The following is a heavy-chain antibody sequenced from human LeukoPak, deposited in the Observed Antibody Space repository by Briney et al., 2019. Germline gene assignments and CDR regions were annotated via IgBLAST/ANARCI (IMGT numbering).Heavy chain of an antibody. CDR1: GFTFSAYT. Sequence: GGSLRLSCAASGFTFSAYTMNWVRQAPGKGLEWVSYMRDSATIIYYADSVKGRFTISRDNAENSLYLQMNSLRAEDTAVYYCARDPGSGYEEHFDYWGQGTLVTVSS. CDR2: MRDSATII. D-gene: IGHD5-12*01. V-gene: IGHV3-48*01. J-gene: IGHJ4*02. CDR3: ARDPGSGYEEHFDY.